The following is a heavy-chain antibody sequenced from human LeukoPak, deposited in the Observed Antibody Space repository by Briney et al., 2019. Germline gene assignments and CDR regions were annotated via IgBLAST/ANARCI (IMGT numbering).Heavy chain of an antibody. Sequence: ASVKVSCKASGGTFSSYAISWVRQAPGQGLEWMGGIIPIFGTANYAQKFQGRVTITADESTSTAYMEPSSLRSEDTAVYYCARDRGYGGTRAFDIWGQGTMVTVSS. CDR1: GGTFSSYA. J-gene: IGHJ3*02. CDR3: ARDRGYGGTRAFDI. D-gene: IGHD4-23*01. CDR2: IIPIFGTA. V-gene: IGHV1-69*13.